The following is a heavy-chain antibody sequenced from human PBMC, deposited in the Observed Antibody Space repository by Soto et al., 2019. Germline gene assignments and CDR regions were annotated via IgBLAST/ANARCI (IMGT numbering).Heavy chain of an antibody. D-gene: IGHD6-13*01. CDR3: ARDIAATGTRWFDP. Sequence: VKVSCKASVYTFTSYGISWVRQAPGQGLEWMGWISADNGNTNYAQKVQGRVTMTTDTSTSTAYMELRSLRSDDTAVYFCARDIAATGTRWFDPWGQGTLVTVSS. CDR1: VYTFTSYG. CDR2: ISADNGNT. J-gene: IGHJ5*02. V-gene: IGHV1-18*04.